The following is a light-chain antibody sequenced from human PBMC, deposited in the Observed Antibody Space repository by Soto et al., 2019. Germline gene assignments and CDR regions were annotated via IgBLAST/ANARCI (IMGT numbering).Light chain of an antibody. CDR3: QQYGSSPRT. V-gene: IGKV3-20*01. J-gene: IGKJ1*01. CDR1: QSVRSSY. CDR2: AAS. Sequence: ETVLTQSPATLSLARGESATLCSRASQSVRSSYLAWYQQTPGQTPRLLIYAASSRATGIPDRFSGSGSGTDFSLTISRLEAEDFAVYYCQQYGSSPRTFGQGTKVDI.